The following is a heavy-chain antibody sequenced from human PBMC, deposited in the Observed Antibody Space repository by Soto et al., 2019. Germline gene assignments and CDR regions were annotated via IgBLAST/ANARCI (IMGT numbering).Heavy chain of an antibody. CDR2: ISGSGGST. V-gene: IGHV3-23*01. CDR3: AKEADISRYYPDD. J-gene: IGHJ4*02. CDR1: GFTFSSYA. D-gene: IGHD2-15*01. Sequence: PGGSLRLSCAASGFTFSSYAMSWVRQAPGKGLEWVSVISGSGGSTHYADSVKGRSTISRDNSKNTLHLQVNSLRGEDTAVYYWAKEADISRYYPDDWGPGTQVNLSS.